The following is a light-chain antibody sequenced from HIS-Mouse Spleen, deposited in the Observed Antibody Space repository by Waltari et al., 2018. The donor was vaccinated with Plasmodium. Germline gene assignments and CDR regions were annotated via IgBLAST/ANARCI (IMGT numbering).Light chain of an antibody. V-gene: IGKV1-8*01. Sequence: AIRMTQSPSSFSASTGDRVTITCRASQGISSYLAWYQQKPGKAPKLLIYAASSLQSGVPSRFSGSGSGTDFTLTISSLQPEDFATYYCQQNYKTWTFGQGTKVEIK. CDR1: QGISSY. CDR2: AAS. CDR3: QQNYKTWT. J-gene: IGKJ1*01.